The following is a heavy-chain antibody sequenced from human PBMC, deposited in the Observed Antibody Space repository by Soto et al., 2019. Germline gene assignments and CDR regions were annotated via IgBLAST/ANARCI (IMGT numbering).Heavy chain of an antibody. CDR2: FDPEDGET. D-gene: IGHD3-9*01. CDR3: ATATRLFDILTGYYKKNNWFDP. V-gene: IGHV1-24*01. CDR1: GYTLTELS. Sequence: ASVKVSCKVSGYTLTELSMHWVRQAPGKGLEWMGGFDPEDGETIYAQKFQGRVTMTEDTSTDTAYMELSSLRSEDTAVYYCATATRLFDILTGYYKKNNWFDPWGQGTLVTVSS. J-gene: IGHJ5*02.